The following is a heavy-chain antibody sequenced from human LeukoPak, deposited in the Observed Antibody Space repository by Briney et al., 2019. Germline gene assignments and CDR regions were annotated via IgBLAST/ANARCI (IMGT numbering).Heavy chain of an antibody. CDR1: GFTFSSYS. Sequence: GGSLRLSCAASGFTFSSYSMNWVRQAPGKGLEWVGCIKSKTDGGTTDYAAPVKGRFTISRDDSKNTLYLQMNSLKTEDTAVYYCTTETGAYYDFWSGYPAHYMDVWGKGTTVTVSS. D-gene: IGHD3-3*01. V-gene: IGHV3-15*01. CDR2: IKSKTDGGTT. CDR3: TTETGAYYDFWSGYPAHYMDV. J-gene: IGHJ6*03.